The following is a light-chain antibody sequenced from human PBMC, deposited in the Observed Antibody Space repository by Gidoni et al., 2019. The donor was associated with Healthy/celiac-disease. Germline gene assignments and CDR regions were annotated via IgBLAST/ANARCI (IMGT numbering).Light chain of an antibody. V-gene: IGKV3-11*01. CDR1: QSVSSY. CDR3: QQRSNWPPLT. J-gene: IGKJ4*01. CDR2: DAS. Sequence: EIVLTQSPATLSLSPGERATLSCRASQSVSSYLALYQQKPGQAPRLLIYDASNRATGIPARFSGSGYGTDFTLTISSLEPEDFAVYYCQQRSNWPPLTFGGGTKVEIK.